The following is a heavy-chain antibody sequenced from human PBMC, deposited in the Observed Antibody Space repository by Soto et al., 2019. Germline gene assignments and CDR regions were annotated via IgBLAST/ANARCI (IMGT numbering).Heavy chain of an antibody. CDR3: ASDYIIRSPPPFDP. Sequence: QVQLVQSGAEVKKPGSSVKVSCKASGGTFSSYTISWVRQAPGQGLEWMGRIIPILGIANYAQKFQGRVPITADKSKGTAYRVLSSLRSEDTAVYDCASDYIIRSPPPFDPWGQGTLVAVSS. CDR2: IIPILGIA. CDR1: GGTFSSYT. J-gene: IGHJ5*02. V-gene: IGHV1-69*02. D-gene: IGHD3-10*01.